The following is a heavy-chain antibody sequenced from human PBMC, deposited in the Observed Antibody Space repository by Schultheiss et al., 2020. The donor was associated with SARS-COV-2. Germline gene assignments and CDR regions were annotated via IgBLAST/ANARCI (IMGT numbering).Heavy chain of an antibody. CDR3: ARVPASDLNFDY. CDR1: GFTFSSYS. Sequence: GGSLRLSCAASGFTFSSYSMNWVRQAPGKGLEWVSSISSSSSYIYYADSVKGRFTISRDNAKNSLYLQMNSLRAEDTAVYYCARVPASDLNFDYWGQGTLGTVSS. CDR2: ISSSSSYI. V-gene: IGHV3-21*01. J-gene: IGHJ4*02. D-gene: IGHD3-10*01.